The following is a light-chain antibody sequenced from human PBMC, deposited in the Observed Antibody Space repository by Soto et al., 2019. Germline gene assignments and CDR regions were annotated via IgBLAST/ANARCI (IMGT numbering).Light chain of an antibody. Sequence: DIRMTQSPSSLSASVGDIVTITCRSSQPISSYLNWYQQRPGKAPKLLIYAASTLQSGVPSRFSGSGSGTDFTLTISSLKPEDFATYYCQQRFSTPSITFGQGTRLEIK. CDR2: AAS. CDR1: QPISSY. J-gene: IGKJ5*01. V-gene: IGKV1-39*01. CDR3: QQRFSTPSIT.